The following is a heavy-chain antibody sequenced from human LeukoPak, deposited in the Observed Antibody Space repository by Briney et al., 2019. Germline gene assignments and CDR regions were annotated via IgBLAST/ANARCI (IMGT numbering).Heavy chain of an antibody. CDR1: GGSFSGYY. CDR2: VNHSGST. V-gene: IGHV4-34*01. Sequence: SETLSLTCAVYGGSFSGYYWSWIRQPPGKGLEWIGEVNHSGSTNYNPSLKSRVTISVDTSKNQFSLKLSSVTAADTAVYYCARRGLRNTYYFDYWGQGTLVTVSS. J-gene: IGHJ4*02. D-gene: IGHD4-17*01. CDR3: ARRGLRNTYYFDY.